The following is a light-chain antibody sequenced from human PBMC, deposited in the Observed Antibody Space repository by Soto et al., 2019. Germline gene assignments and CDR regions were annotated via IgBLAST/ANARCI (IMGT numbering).Light chain of an antibody. CDR2: NTY. Sequence: QSVLTQPPSASGTPGQRVTISCSGSSSNIGSHTVNWYQQLPGTAPRLLIYNTYYRPSGVPDRFSGSKSGTSDSLAISGLQSEDEGDYYCAAWDDSLNGVVFGGGTKLTVL. CDR3: AAWDDSLNGVV. CDR1: SSNIGSHT. V-gene: IGLV1-44*01. J-gene: IGLJ2*01.